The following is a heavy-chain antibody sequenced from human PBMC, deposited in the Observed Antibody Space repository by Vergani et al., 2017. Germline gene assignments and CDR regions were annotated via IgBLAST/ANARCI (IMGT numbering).Heavy chain of an antibody. Sequence: QVQLVQSGAEVKKPGASVKVSCKASGYTFTGYYMHWVRQAPGQGLEWMGWINPNSGGTNYAQKFQGRVTMTRDTSISTAYMELCRLRSDDTAVYYCARVVMVRGVIITLYGMDVWGQGTTVTVSS. J-gene: IGHJ6*02. V-gene: IGHV1-2*02. CDR3: ARVVMVRGVIITLYGMDV. CDR1: GYTFTGYY. CDR2: INPNSGGT. D-gene: IGHD3-10*01.